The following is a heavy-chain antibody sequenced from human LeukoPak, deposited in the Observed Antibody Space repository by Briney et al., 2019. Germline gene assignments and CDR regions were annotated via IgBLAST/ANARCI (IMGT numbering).Heavy chain of an antibody. J-gene: IGHJ6*03. D-gene: IGHD3-10*01. CDR1: GGSLSSYY. V-gene: IGHV4-59*08. Sequence: SETLSLTCTVSGGSLSSYYRSWVRQPPGKGLEWMGYIYYSGSTNYNPSLTSRVTISVDTSKNQCFLRRSSMTAADTAVHYCATTLEGYYGSGTYMDVWGKGTTVTVSS. CDR2: IYYSGST. CDR3: ATTLEGYYGSGTYMDV.